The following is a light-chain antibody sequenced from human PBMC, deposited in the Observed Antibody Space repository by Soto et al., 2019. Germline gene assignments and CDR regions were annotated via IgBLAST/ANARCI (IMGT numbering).Light chain of an antibody. CDR1: QTIFSW. Sequence: FQMTQSPSTLSASVGDRVNITCRASQTIFSWLAWYQQKPGKAPKLLIYKASSLESGVPSRYSGSGSGTEFTLTISGLQPDDFATYFCRQYNSYPYSFGQGTKLEIK. J-gene: IGKJ2*03. CDR3: RQYNSYPYS. V-gene: IGKV1-5*03. CDR2: KAS.